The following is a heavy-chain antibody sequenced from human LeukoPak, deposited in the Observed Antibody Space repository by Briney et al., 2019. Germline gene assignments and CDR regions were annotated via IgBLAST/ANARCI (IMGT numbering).Heavy chain of an antibody. J-gene: IGHJ3*02. Sequence: GGSLRPSCAASGFTFSTYTMHWVRQAPGKGLEWVAVILYDGTNKYYADSVKGRFTISRDNSRNTLYLQMNSLKTEDTAVYYCTTGLSPIVVVTDDWDAFDIWGQGTMVTVSS. CDR1: GFTFSTYT. V-gene: IGHV3-30-3*01. CDR2: ILYDGTNK. D-gene: IGHD2-21*02. CDR3: TTGLSPIVVVTDDWDAFDI.